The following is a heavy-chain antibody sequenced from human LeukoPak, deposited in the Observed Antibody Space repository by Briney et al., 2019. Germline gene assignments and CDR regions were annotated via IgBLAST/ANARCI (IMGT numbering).Heavy chain of an antibody. V-gene: IGHV3-30*04. CDR3: ARGPRSGSPAGAFDI. D-gene: IGHD1-26*01. J-gene: IGHJ3*02. CDR1: GFTFSSYA. CDR2: ISYDGSNK. Sequence: GRSLRLSCAASGFTFSSYAMHWVRQAPGKGLEWVAVISYDGSNKYYADSVKGRFTISRDNSKNTLYLQMNSLRAEDTAVYYCARGPRSGSPAGAFDIWGQGTMVTVSS.